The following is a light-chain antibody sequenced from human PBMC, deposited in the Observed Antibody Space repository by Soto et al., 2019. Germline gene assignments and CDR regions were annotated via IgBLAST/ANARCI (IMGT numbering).Light chain of an antibody. CDR3: KQLNSYPQT. CDR2: AAS. V-gene: IGKV1-9*01. J-gene: IGKJ1*01. CDR1: QCISSY. Sequence: QFTQSPSSLSACVGYRARTTFPCIQCISSYLAWYQQKPGKAPKLLIYAASTLQSGVPLRFSGSGSGTDFTLTISSLQTEDFATYYCKQLNSYPQTFGKGTKVDIK.